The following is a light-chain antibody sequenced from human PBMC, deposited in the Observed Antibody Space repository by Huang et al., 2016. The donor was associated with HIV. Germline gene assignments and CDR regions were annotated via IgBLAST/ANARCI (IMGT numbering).Light chain of an antibody. Sequence: DIVMTQSPDSLAVSLGERATINCKSSQTILHDSDSRNYLAWYQQKPGQPPNLLIHWVSIRKSGVPDRFIGSGSGTDFTLTISSLQAEDVAEYYCQQYYSSPFTFGPGTNVDI. V-gene: IGKV4-1*01. CDR1: QTILHDSDSRNY. J-gene: IGKJ3*01. CDR3: QQYYSSPFT. CDR2: WVS.